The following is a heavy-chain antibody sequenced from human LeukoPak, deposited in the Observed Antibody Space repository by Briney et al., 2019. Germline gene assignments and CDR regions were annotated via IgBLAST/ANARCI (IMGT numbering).Heavy chain of an antibody. Sequence: GGSLRLSCAASGLTFSSYSMQWVRQTPGKGLEWVGIMSNSGENTFYGEAVKGRFTISRDNSQNTLYLQMNSLRPEDTAVYYCAKGGASVTRYVDYWGQGTLVTVSS. CDR1: GLTFSSYS. V-gene: IGHV3-30*18. CDR2: MSNSGENT. D-gene: IGHD4-17*01. CDR3: AKGGASVTRYVDY. J-gene: IGHJ4*02.